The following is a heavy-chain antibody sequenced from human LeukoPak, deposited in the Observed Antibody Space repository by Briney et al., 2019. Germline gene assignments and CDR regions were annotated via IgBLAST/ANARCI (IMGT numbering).Heavy chain of an antibody. CDR3: ARSLVHCSGGSCYSHYYYGMDV. J-gene: IGHJ6*02. CDR1: GGSISSYY. D-gene: IGHD2-15*01. Sequence: SETLSLTCTVSGGSISSYYWSWIRQPPGKGLEWIGYIYYSGGTNYNPSLKSRVTISVDTSKNQFSLKLSSVTAADTAVYYCARSLVHCSGGSCYSHYYYGMDVWGQGTTVTVSS. V-gene: IGHV4-59*01. CDR2: IYYSGGT.